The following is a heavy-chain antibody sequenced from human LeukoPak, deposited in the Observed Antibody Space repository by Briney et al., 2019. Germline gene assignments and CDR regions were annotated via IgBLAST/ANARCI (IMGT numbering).Heavy chain of an antibody. CDR2: ISSSGSTI. CDR1: GFTFSSYE. J-gene: IGHJ4*02. Sequence: GSLRLSCAASGFTFSSYEMNWVRQAPGKGLEWVSYISSSGSTIYYADSVQGRFTISRDNAKNSLYLQMNSLRAEDTAVYFCASVAVTGTYFDCWGQGTLVTVSS. V-gene: IGHV3-48*03. D-gene: IGHD6-19*01. CDR3: ASVAVTGTYFDC.